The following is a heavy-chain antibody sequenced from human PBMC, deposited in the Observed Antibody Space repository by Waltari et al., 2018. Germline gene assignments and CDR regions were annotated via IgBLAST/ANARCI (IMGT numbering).Heavy chain of an antibody. Sequence: EVQLLESGGALVEPGGALTICCAAYGFAVRSCAMSWVRQAPGKGLEWVSSVSGRGESPNYADSVKGRFTISKDISKNTVHLQMSSLRDEDTAVYYCAKGSDFDFWSVTDHWGQGTRVTVSS. CDR1: GFAVRSCA. D-gene: IGHD3-3*01. V-gene: IGHV3-23*01. CDR2: VSGRGESP. CDR3: AKGSDFDFWSVTDH. J-gene: IGHJ4*02.